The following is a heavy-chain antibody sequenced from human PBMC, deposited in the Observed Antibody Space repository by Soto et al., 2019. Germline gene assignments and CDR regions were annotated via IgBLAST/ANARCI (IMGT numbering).Heavy chain of an antibody. Sequence: EVQLRQSGGGVVQPGGSLRLSCVASGFSFGNYAMTWVRQAPGKGLEWVSGISSSGDGTYYADSVKDRFRVSRDKSTSTVHLQLSSLRVEDTAVYYCAKDKVSRGSSYFGDWGQGALVIVSS. V-gene: IGHV3-23*01. CDR1: GFSFGNYA. CDR3: AKDKVSRGSSYFGD. D-gene: IGHD3-16*01. J-gene: IGHJ4*02. CDR2: ISSSGDGT.